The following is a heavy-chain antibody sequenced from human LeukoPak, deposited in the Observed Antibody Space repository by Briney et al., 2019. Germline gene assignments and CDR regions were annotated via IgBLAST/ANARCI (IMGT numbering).Heavy chain of an antibody. CDR3: ALMRSRNGYNFDY. V-gene: IGHV3-11*03. D-gene: IGHD5-24*01. J-gene: IGHJ4*02. CDR1: GFTSNDFD. CDR2: ISSSGTYT. Sequence: GGSYRLSCVASGFTSNDFDMSWIRQAPGKGLEWVSYISSSGTYTKYADSVKGQFTISRDNAQKSLYLQMNSLRAEDTAVYYCALMRSRNGYNFDYWGQGNVATVSS.